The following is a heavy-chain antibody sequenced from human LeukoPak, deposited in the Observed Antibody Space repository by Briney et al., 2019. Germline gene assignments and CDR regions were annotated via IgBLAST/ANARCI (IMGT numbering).Heavy chain of an antibody. CDR3: ARGAVTYYYDSSGYYY. J-gene: IGHJ4*02. D-gene: IGHD3-22*01. CDR2: ISSSSSYI. Sequence: GGSLRLSCAASGFTFSSYSMNWVRQAPGEGLEWVSSISSSSSYIYYADSVKGRFTISRDNAKNSLYLQMNSLRAEDTAVYYCARGAVTYYYDSSGYYYWGQGTLVTVSS. CDR1: GFTFSSYS. V-gene: IGHV3-21*04.